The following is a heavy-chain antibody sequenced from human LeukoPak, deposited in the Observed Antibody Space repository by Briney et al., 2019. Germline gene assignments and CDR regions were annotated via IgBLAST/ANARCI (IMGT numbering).Heavy chain of an antibody. Sequence: SETLSLTCTVSGGSISSYYWSWIRQPPGKGLEWIGYLYYSGSTYYNPSLKSRVTISVDTSKNQFSLKLSSVTAADTAVYYCARSRQGDYFDYWGQGTLVTVSS. CDR2: LYYSGST. CDR1: GGSISSYY. D-gene: IGHD3-16*01. CDR3: ARSRQGDYFDY. V-gene: IGHV4-59*08. J-gene: IGHJ4*02.